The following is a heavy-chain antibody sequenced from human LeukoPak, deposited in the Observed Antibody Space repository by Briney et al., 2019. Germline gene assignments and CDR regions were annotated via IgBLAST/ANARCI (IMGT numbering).Heavy chain of an antibody. J-gene: IGHJ5*02. V-gene: IGHV3-30*04. D-gene: IGHD6-19*01. CDR3: ARERGSSGRAGLFDP. Sequence: GGSLRLSCAASGFTVTSNPMHWVRQTPGKGLEWVALISNDGSNQQYSDSVSGRFTISRDTSKNTVYLQMNSLRGDDTAVYYCARERGSSGRAGLFDPWGQGTLVTVSS. CDR1: GFTVTSNP. CDR2: ISNDGSNQ.